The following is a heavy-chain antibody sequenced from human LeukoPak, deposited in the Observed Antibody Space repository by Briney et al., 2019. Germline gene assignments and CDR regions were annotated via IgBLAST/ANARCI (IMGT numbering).Heavy chain of an antibody. Sequence: SVTVSCKTSGDIFSNYNISWVRQAPGQGLDWMGEIIPFLGTTNYAQKFQGRVTISADMSTSTTYMELSSLRSDDTAVYYCARGGVEYYFDYWGQGTLVTVSS. CDR1: GDIFSNYN. CDR3: ARGGVEYYFDY. J-gene: IGHJ4*02. CDR2: IIPFLGTT. D-gene: IGHD2-8*02. V-gene: IGHV1-69*08.